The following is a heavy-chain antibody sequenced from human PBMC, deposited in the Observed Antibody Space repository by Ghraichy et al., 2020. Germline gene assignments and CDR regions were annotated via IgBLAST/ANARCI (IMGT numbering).Heavy chain of an antibody. CDR3: ATGARRGTLDF. CDR1: GFPFNTYW. J-gene: IGHJ3*01. CDR2: IYPGDSDT. D-gene: IGHD3-10*01. Sequence: GESLNISCEGSGFPFNTYWIAWVRQAPGKGLDWMGIIYPGDSDTIYGPSFQGQVTMSVDKSIRTAFLQWSSLRASDTAIYYCATGARRGTLDFWGRGTLVTVSS. V-gene: IGHV5-51*01.